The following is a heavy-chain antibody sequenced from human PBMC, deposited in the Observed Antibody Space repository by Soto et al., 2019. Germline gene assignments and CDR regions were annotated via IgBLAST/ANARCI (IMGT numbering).Heavy chain of an antibody. CDR1: GFTFSIYA. CDR3: AKDQIGGGIAVAGTDY. Sequence: GGSLRLSCAASGFTFSIYAMSWVRHAPGKGLEWVSAISGSGGSTYYADSVKGRFTISRDNSKNTLYLQMNSLRAEDTAVYYCAKDQIGGGIAVAGTDYWGQGTLVTVSS. D-gene: IGHD6-19*01. V-gene: IGHV3-23*01. J-gene: IGHJ4*02. CDR2: ISGSGGST.